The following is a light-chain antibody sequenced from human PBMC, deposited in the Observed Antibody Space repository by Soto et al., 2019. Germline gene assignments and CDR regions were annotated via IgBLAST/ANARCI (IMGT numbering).Light chain of an antibody. J-gene: IGKJ1*01. CDR3: QQYGSSTRT. V-gene: IGKV3-20*01. Sequence: EIVLTQSPGALSLSPGERATLSCGASQSVSSSYFAWYQQKPGQAPRLLIYGASTRATGIPNRFSGSGSGTDFTLTISRLEPEDLAEYYCQQYGSSTRTFGQGTKVEI. CDR1: QSVSSSY. CDR2: GAS.